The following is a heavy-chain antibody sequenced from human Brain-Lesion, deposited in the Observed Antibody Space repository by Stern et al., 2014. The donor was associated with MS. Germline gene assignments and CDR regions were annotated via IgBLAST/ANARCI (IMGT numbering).Heavy chain of an antibody. V-gene: IGHV4-61*02. Sequence: QVQLQESGPGLVKPSQTLSLTCTVSGGPISSHSYYWSWIRQPAGKGLEWIGRIYASGNTNYNPSLKSRVSISVDTSQNQLSLRLSSVTASDTAVYYCARDYGDLEFDLWGQGTLVTVSS. CDR3: ARDYGDLEFDL. D-gene: IGHD4-17*01. CDR1: GGPISSHSYY. CDR2: IYASGNT. J-gene: IGHJ4*02.